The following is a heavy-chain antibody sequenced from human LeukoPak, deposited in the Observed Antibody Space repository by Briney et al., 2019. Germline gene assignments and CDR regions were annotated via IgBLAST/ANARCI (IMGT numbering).Heavy chain of an antibody. CDR1: GFIFSSYW. CDR3: ARLLVVVPFDY. Sequence: PGGSLRLSCAASGFIFSSYWMSWVRQAPGKGLEWVANIKQDGSEKYYVDSVKGRFTISRDNAKNSLYLQMNSLRAEDTAVYYCARLLVVVPFDYWGQGTLVTVSS. D-gene: IGHD3-22*01. V-gene: IGHV3-7*01. CDR2: IKQDGSEK. J-gene: IGHJ4*02.